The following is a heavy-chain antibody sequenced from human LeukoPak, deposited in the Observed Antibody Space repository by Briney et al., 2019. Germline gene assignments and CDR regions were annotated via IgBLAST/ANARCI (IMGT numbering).Heavy chain of an antibody. CDR1: GFTFSDHF. D-gene: IGHD6-19*01. J-gene: IGHJ4*02. V-gene: IGHV3-72*01. CDR2: IRKRPNSYTT. CDR3: ARVSTTVAGSDYLDY. Sequence: PGGSLRLSCAASGFTFSDHFMDWVRQAPGKGLGWVGRIRKRPNSYTTEYAASVQGTFAISRDDSKNSLYLQMNSLKTEDTAVYYCARVSTTVAGSDYLDYWGQGTQVTISS.